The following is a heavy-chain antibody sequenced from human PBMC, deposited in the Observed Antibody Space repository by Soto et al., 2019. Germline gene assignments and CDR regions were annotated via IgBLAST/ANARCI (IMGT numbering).Heavy chain of an antibody. CDR1: GFTFSSYA. D-gene: IGHD6-13*01. Sequence: QVQLVESGGGVVQPGRSPRLSCAASGFTFSSYAMHWVRQAPGKGLEWVAVISYDGSNKYYADSVKGRFTISRDNSKNTLYLQMNSLRAEDTAVYYCARGAEQQLVVWFYFDYWGQGTLVTVSS. J-gene: IGHJ4*02. V-gene: IGHV3-30-3*01. CDR3: ARGAEQQLVVWFYFDY. CDR2: ISYDGSNK.